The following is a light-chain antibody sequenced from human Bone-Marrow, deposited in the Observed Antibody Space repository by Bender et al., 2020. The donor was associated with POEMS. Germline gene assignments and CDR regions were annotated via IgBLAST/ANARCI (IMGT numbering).Light chain of an antibody. Sequence: QSALTQPASVSGSPGQSIAISCTGTSSDVGTYNYVSWYQQHPGKAPKLIIYDVTTRPSGVSDRFSGSKSGNTASLTISGLQAEDEADYHCAAWDASLHVMVFGGGTKLTVL. J-gene: IGLJ3*02. CDR3: AAWDASLHVMV. V-gene: IGLV2-14*03. CDR2: DVT. CDR1: SSDVGTYNY.